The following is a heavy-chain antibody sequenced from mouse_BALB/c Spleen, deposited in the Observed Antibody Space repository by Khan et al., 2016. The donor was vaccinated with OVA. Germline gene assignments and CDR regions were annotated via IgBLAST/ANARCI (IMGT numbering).Heavy chain of an antibody. CDR3: ARSGYFAWFAY. Sequence: VQLKQSGAELVRPGALVKLSCKASGFNIKDYYIHWVKQRPEQGLEWIGWIDPENGETVYDPKFQDKASMTADKSSNTASLQLSSLTSEDPAVYYCARSGYFAWFAYWGQGTLFTVSA. CDR2: IDPENGET. V-gene: IGHV14-1*02. J-gene: IGHJ3*01. CDR1: GFNIKDYY. D-gene: IGHD1-2*01.